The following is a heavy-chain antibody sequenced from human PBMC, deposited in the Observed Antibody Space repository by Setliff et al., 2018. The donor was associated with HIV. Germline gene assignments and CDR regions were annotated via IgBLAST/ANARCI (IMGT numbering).Heavy chain of an antibody. CDR3: ASETYDYVWGSYRYGGYDY. CDR1: GGSLSGYH. J-gene: IGHJ4*01. Sequence: KPSETLSLTCAVYGGSLSGYHWHWIRQSPEKGLEWIGEINHSGSTNYNPSLKSRVTMPVDTSKYKFSLKLRSVTAADTAVYYCASETYDYVWGSYRYGGYDYWGQGTLVTVSS. CDR2: INHSGST. V-gene: IGHV4-34*01. D-gene: IGHD3-16*02.